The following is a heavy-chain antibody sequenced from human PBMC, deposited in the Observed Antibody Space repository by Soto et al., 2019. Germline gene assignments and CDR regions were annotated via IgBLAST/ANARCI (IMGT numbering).Heavy chain of an antibody. CDR1: GGTFSSYT. CDR2: IIPILGIA. V-gene: IGHV1-69*02. CDR3: ARALITMVRGVTGLFDP. J-gene: IGHJ5*02. Sequence: QVQLVQSGAEVKKPGSSVKVSCKASGGTFSSYTISWVRQAPGQGLEWMGRIIPILGIANYAQKFQGRVTITADKSTSTAYMELSSLRSEDTAVYYCARALITMVRGVTGLFDPWGQGTLVTVSS. D-gene: IGHD3-10*01.